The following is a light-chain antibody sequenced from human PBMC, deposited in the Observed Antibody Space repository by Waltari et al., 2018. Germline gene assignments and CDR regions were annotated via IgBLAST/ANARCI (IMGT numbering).Light chain of an antibody. V-gene: IGLV2-14*01. CDR3: ISYTTSNTWV. CDR1: SSDVGGYNY. Sequence: QSALTQPASVSGSPGQSITISCTGSSSDVGGYNYVSWYQQHPGKAPKLMTYHVSERPSGVSNRFSGSKSVNTASLTISGLQAEDEADYYCISYTTSNTWVFGGGTKLTVL. J-gene: IGLJ3*02. CDR2: HVS.